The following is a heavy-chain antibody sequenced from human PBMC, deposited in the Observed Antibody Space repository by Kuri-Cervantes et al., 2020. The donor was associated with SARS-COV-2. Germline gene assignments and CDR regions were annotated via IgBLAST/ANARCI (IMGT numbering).Heavy chain of an antibody. CDR3: ARDRDDSSGRYYFDY. Sequence: GESLKISCAASGFTFSSYAMSWVRQAPGKGLEWVSAISGSGGSTYYADSVKGRFTISRDNSKNTLYLQMNSLRAEDTAVYYCARDRDDSSGRYYFDYWGQGTLVTVSS. V-gene: IGHV3-23*01. J-gene: IGHJ4*02. CDR1: GFTFSSYA. CDR2: ISGSGGST. D-gene: IGHD3-22*01.